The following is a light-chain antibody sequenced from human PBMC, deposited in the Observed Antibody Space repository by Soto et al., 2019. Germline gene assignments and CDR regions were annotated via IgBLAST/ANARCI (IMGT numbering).Light chain of an antibody. Sequence: QSALTQPVSVSGSPGQSITISCTGTTSDVGGYNFVSWYQQHLGKAPKLMIFDVSNRPSGVSSRFSGSKSGNTASLTISGLQAEDEADYYCGSYTSSTTLIFGGGTKLTVL. CDR1: TSDVGGYNF. CDR2: DVS. CDR3: GSYTSSTTLI. J-gene: IGLJ2*01. V-gene: IGLV2-14*01.